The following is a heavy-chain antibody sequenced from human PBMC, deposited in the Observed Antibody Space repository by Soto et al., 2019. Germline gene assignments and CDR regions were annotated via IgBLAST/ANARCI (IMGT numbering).Heavy chain of an antibody. CDR2: INPNSGGT. Sequence: XSVKVSCKATGHSFTGYYIHWVRQSPGQGPELKVWINPNSGGTNYSQKFQSRVTMTRDTYIRTAYMQLSRLRSDATAVYYCESGGVGSTGRFEYWGQVPLVTV. CDR1: GHSFTGYY. J-gene: IGHJ4*02. D-gene: IGHD2-2*01. V-gene: IGHV1-2*02. CDR3: ESGGVGSTGRFEY.